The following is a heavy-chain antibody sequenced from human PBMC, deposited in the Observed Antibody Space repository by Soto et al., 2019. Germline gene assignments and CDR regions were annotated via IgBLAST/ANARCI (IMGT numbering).Heavy chain of an antibody. CDR2: IYYSGST. V-gene: IGHV4-31*03. CDR3: ARDSGYSGYEGVAFDI. CDR1: GGSISSGGYY. Sequence: ASETRSLTCTVSGGSISSGGYYWSWIRQHPGKGLEWIGYIYYSGSTYYNPSLKSRVTISVDTSKNQFSLKLSSVTAADTAVYYCARDSGYSGYEGVAFDIWGQGTMVTVSS. D-gene: IGHD5-12*01. J-gene: IGHJ3*02.